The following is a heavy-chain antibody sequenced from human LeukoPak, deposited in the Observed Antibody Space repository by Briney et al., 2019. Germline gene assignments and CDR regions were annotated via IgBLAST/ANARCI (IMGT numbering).Heavy chain of an antibody. Sequence: GGSLRLSCAAPGFTFSSYAMHWVRQAPGKGLEWVAVISYDGSNKYYADSVKGRFTISRDNSKNTLYLQMNSLRAEDTAVYYCARGGGGSYTQRYFDYWGQGTLVTVSS. CDR2: ISYDGSNK. CDR3: ARGGGGSYTQRYFDY. V-gene: IGHV3-30*04. J-gene: IGHJ4*02. D-gene: IGHD1-26*01. CDR1: GFTFSSYA.